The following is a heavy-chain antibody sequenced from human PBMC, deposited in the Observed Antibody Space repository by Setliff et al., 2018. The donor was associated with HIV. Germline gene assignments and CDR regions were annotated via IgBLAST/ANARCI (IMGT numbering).Heavy chain of an antibody. CDR2: IRSNSGAM. Sequence: LRLSCAASGFSFSTYSMNWVRQAPGKGLEWVSYIRSNSGAMYYADFVKGRFTISRDNAKDSLYLQMNSLRAEDTALYYCVKEGYSSVSGAYMDVWGKGTTVTVSS. J-gene: IGHJ6*04. D-gene: IGHD6-19*01. V-gene: IGHV3-48*01. CDR1: GFSFSTYS. CDR3: VKEGYSSVSGAYMDV.